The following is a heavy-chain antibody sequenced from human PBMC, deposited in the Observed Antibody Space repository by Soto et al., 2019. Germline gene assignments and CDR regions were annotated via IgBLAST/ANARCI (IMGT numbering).Heavy chain of an antibody. D-gene: IGHD2-8*01. CDR1: GYTFSSYS. J-gene: IGHJ4*02. Sequence: GASVKVSCKTSGYTFSSYSINRVRQASGQGLEWMAWISTTSGNTHYAERVQGRVTVTLDKSARTAFMEMWGLTSDDTAVYFCARDNGYYDCWGQGTLVTVSS. V-gene: IGHV1-18*01. CDR3: ARDNGYYDC. CDR2: ISTTSGNT.